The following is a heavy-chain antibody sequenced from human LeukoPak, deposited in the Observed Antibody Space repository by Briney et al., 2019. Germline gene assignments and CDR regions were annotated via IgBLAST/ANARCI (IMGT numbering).Heavy chain of an antibody. CDR1: GFTFSSYG. D-gene: IGHD3-22*01. V-gene: IGHV3-30*02. J-gene: IGHJ3*02. CDR2: IRYDGSNK. CDR3: ARDFDHYYDSSGYYDAFDI. Sequence: SGGSLRLSCAASGFTFSSYGMHWVRQAPGKGLEWVAFIRYDGSNKYYADSVKGRFTISRDNARNSLYLRMNSLRAEDTAVYYCARDFDHYYDSSGYYDAFDIWGQGTMVTVSS.